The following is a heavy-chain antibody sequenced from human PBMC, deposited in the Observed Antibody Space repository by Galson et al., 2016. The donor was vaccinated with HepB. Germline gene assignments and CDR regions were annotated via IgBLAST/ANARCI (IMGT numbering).Heavy chain of an antibody. V-gene: IGHV4-31*03. D-gene: IGHD6-25*01. J-gene: IGHJ5*02. CDR2: IFYSGTT. CDR1: GGSISRDSYY. CDR3: ARAAARYNWFDP. Sequence: LSLTCTVSGGSISRDSYYWNWIRHHPGKGLEWIGHIFYSGTTYYNPSLKSRVTISVDTSKNEFYLKLTSLTAADTAVYYCARAAARYNWFDPWGQGKPVIVSS.